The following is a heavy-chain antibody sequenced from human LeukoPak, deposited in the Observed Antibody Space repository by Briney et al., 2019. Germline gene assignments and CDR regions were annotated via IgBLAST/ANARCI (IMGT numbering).Heavy chain of an antibody. CDR3: ARDAHDYSNYGWFDP. D-gene: IGHD4-11*01. V-gene: IGHV4-34*01. CDR1: GGSFGGYY. CDR2: IHHSGIT. J-gene: IGHJ5*02. Sequence: SETLSLTCAVYGGSFGGYYWSWIRQSPGRGLEWIGEIHHSGITNYNPSLKSRVTMSVDASKNQFSLKLSSVTAADTAVYYCARDAHDYSNYGWFDPWGQGTLVTVSS.